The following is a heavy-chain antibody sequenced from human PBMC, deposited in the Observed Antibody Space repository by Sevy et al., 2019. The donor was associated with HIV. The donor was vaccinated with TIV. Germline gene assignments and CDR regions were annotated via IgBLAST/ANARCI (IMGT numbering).Heavy chain of an antibody. CDR1: GFTFDDYA. Sequence: GGSLRLSCAASGFTFDDYAMHWVRQAPGKGLEWVSGISWNSGSIGYADSVKGRFTISRDNAKNSLYLQMNSLRAEDTALYYCAPPLAGYSYGPLDYWGQGTLVTVSS. V-gene: IGHV3-9*01. J-gene: IGHJ4*02. CDR3: APPLAGYSYGPLDY. CDR2: ISWNSGSI. D-gene: IGHD5-18*01.